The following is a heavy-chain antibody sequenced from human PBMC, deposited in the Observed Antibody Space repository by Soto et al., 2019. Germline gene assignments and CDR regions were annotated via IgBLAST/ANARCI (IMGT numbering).Heavy chain of an antibody. D-gene: IGHD4-4*01. CDR1: RFSFSSYE. V-gene: IGHV3-48*03. J-gene: IGHJ5*02. Sequence: EVQLLESGGGLVQPGGSLRLSCVASRFSFSSYEMSWVRQAAGKGLEWVSRVSLTGDRTNYAGSVKGRFTVSRDNAKNSMYLQMDSLRGEDTAVYYCVRGGSNYASWGQGTLVTVSS. CDR2: VSLTGDRT. CDR3: VRGGSNYAS.